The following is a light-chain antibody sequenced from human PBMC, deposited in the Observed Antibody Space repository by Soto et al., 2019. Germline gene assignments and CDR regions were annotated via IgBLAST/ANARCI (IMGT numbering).Light chain of an antibody. Sequence: EIVMTQSPATLSVSPGERATLSCRASQSVSSNLAWYQQKPGQAPRLLIYGASTSATGIPARLSGSGSGTEFTLTISSLQSEDFAVYYCQQYNNWWTFGQGTKVEIK. CDR3: QQYNNWWT. V-gene: IGKV3-15*01. CDR2: GAS. CDR1: QSVSSN. J-gene: IGKJ1*01.